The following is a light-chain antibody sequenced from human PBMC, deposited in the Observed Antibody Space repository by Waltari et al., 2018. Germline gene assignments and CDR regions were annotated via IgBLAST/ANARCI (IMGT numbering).Light chain of an antibody. Sequence: DIQLTQSPSSLSASVGDRVTIPCRASQSITTFLNWYQQTPGKVPKVLIHTASSLQGGVPSRFSGGGSGTDFTLTISSLQPEDFATYYCQQSYSFPLTFGGGTKVDLK. V-gene: IGKV1-39*01. J-gene: IGKJ4*01. CDR3: QQSYSFPLT. CDR1: QSITTF. CDR2: TAS.